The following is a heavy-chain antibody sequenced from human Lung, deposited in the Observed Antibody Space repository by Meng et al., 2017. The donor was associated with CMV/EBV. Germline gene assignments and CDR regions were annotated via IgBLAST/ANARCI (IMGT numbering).Heavy chain of an antibody. Sequence: ASGCSFSTYWMHWVRQAPGKGLVWVSHTDPDGKTTNYADSVKGRFTISRDNAKKTLYLQMNSLRAEDTAVYYCARESDILTGGLDYWGQGTLVTVSS. CDR1: GCSFSTYW. J-gene: IGHJ4*02. V-gene: IGHV3-74*01. CDR3: ARESDILTGGLDY. D-gene: IGHD3-9*01. CDR2: TDPDGKTT.